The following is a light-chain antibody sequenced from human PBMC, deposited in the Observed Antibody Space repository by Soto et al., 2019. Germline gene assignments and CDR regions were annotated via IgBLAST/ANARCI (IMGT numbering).Light chain of an antibody. V-gene: IGKV1-39*01. Sequence: DIQMTQSPSSLSASIGDRVSIICRASESTRIHLNWYQQKPGKAPRLLIYAASRLHSGVPSRFSGTGSGTDFTLTISSLQPEDFAIYYCQQTFGKPLVTFGQGTRLEIK. CDR2: AAS. CDR1: ESTRIH. J-gene: IGKJ5*01. CDR3: QQTFGKPLVT.